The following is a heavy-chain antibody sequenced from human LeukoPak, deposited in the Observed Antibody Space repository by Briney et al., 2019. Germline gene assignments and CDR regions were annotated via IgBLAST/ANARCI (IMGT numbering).Heavy chain of an antibody. CDR1: GGSISSYY. D-gene: IGHD3-16*01. CDR2: IYYSGST. J-gene: IGHJ4*02. CDR3: ARDPSSGGYFDY. V-gene: IGHV4-59*01. Sequence: SETLSLTCTVSGGSISSYYWSWTRQPPGKGLEWIGYIYYSGSTNYNPSLKSRVTISVDTSKNQFSLKLSSVTAADTAVYYCARDPSSGGYFDYWGQGTLVTVSS.